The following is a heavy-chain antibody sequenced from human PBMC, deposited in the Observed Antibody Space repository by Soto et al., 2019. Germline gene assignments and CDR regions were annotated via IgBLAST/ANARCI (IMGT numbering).Heavy chain of an antibody. CDR3: ARGGGGIAAPHDYYGMDV. J-gene: IGHJ6*02. CDR2: ISSSSSTI. CDR1: GFTFSSSG. Sequence: GGSLRLSCAASGFTFSSSGMNWVRQAPGKGLEWVSYISSSSSTIYYADSVKGRFTISRDNAKNSLYLQMNSLRAEDTAVYYCARGGGGIAAPHDYYGMDVWGQGTTVTVSS. D-gene: IGHD6-13*01. V-gene: IGHV3-48*01.